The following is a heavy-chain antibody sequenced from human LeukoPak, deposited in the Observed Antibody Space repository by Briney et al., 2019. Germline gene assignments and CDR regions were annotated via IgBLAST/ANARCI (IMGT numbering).Heavy chain of an antibody. D-gene: IGHD1-26*01. J-gene: IGHJ4*02. CDR1: GFPFNSFW. Sequence: GGSLRLSCAASGFPFNSFWIHWVRQAPGKGLVWVSDMNEYSTTIRYADSVKGRFTISRDNAKSILYLQMNNLRAEDTAMYFCARGEVSPVDHWGQGTLVTVSA. CDR2: MNEYSTTI. V-gene: IGHV3-74*01. CDR3: ARGEVSPVDH.